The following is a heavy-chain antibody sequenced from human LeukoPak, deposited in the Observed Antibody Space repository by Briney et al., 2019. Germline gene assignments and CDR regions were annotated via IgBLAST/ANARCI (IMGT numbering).Heavy chain of an antibody. CDR3: ARDCRGPDY. CDR1: GFTLSSHW. Sequence: PGGSLSHSCAASGFTLSSHWMHWVRQAPGKGLVCVSRIESDGSTAYADSVKGRFIISRDNAKNTLYLQMNSLRAGDTAVYYCARDCRGPDYWGQGTLVTVSS. D-gene: IGHD3/OR15-3a*01. CDR2: IESDGST. V-gene: IGHV3-74*01. J-gene: IGHJ4*02.